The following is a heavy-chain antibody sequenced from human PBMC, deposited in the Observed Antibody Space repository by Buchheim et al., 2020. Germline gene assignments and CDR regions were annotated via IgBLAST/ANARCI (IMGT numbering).Heavy chain of an antibody. CDR1: GFTLGNYG. CDR3: VRDGSRLWYNGLDY. J-gene: IGHJ4*02. D-gene: IGHD1-26*01. CDR2: IWDDGTNA. V-gene: IGHV3-33*01. Sequence: QVQLVESGGGVVQPGRSLRLSCAASGFTLGNYGMHWVRQAPGKGLEWVAAIWDDGTNAYHADSVKGRFTISRDNSKNALFLQMSILRAEDTAMYYCVRDGSRLWYNGLDYWGRGTL.